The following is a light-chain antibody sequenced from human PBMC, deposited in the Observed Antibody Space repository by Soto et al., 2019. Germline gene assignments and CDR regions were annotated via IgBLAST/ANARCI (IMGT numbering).Light chain of an antibody. V-gene: IGLV2-11*01. CDR2: DVS. J-gene: IGLJ1*01. Sequence: QSVLTQPRSVSGSPRQSVTISCTGTSSDVGGYNYVSWYQQHPGKAPTLMIYDVSKRPSGVPDRFSGSKSGNTASLTISGLQAEDEADYYCCSYAGSYTHVFGTGTKVTVL. CDR3: CSYAGSYTHV. CDR1: SSDVGGYNY.